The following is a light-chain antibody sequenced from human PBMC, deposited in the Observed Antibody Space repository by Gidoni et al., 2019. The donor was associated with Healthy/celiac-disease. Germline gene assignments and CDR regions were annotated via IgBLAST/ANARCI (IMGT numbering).Light chain of an antibody. CDR3: QQYDNRPIT. V-gene: IGKV1-33*01. J-gene: IGKJ5*01. CDR1: QDISNY. Sequence: DIQMTQSPSSLSASVGDRVTITCQPSQDISNYLNWYQQKPGTAPKLLIYDASNLETGVPSRFSGSGSGTDFTFTISSLQPEDIATYYCQQYDNRPITFGQGTRLEIK. CDR2: DAS.